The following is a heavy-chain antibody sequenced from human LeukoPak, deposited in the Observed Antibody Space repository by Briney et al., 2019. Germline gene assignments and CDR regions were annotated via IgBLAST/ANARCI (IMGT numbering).Heavy chain of an antibody. CDR3: ARDSDSGYGPFAS. CDR1: GFTVSNNY. Sequence: GGSLRLSCAASGFTVSNNYMSRVRQAPGKGLEWVSVIHSGGTTNYADSVQGRFTISRDNPKTTVYLHMNSLRAEDTAVYYCARDSDSGYGPFASWGQGTLVTVSS. V-gene: IGHV3-53*01. J-gene: IGHJ4*02. D-gene: IGHD5-12*01. CDR2: IHSGGTT.